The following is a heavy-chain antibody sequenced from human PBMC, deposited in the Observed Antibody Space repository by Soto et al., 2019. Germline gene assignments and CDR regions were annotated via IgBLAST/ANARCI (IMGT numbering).Heavy chain of an antibody. D-gene: IGHD5-18*01. CDR3: ATWIQLWLAENYFDY. CDR2: IYYSGST. CDR1: GGSISSGGYY. Sequence: TLSLTCTVSGGSISSGGYYWSWIRQHPGKGLEWIGYIYYSGSTYYNPSLKSRVTISVDTSKNQFSLKLSSVTAADTAVYYCATWIQLWLAENYFDYWGQGTLVTVSS. V-gene: IGHV4-31*03. J-gene: IGHJ4*02.